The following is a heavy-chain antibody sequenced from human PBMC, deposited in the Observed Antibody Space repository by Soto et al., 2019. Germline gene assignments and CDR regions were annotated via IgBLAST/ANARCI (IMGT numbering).Heavy chain of an antibody. Sequence: GGSLRLSCAASGFTLSNFAMSWVRQAPGKGLEWVAVISDRGGSTDYAASVKGRFTISRDNSNNTVYLQMNDLRAEDTAVYYCARDEYYYASSGYYRFDQWGQGALVTVSS. CDR3: ARDEYYYASSGYYRFDQ. CDR2: ISDRGGST. V-gene: IGHV3-23*01. J-gene: IGHJ4*02. D-gene: IGHD3-22*01. CDR1: GFTLSNFA.